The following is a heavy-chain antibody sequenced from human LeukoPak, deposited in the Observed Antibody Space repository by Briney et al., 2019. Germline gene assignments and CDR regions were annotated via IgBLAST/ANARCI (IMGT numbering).Heavy chain of an antibody. J-gene: IGHJ4*02. D-gene: IGHD3-22*01. CDR3: ATPLPSYSYDSSGYSFDY. Sequence: SLRLSCAASGFTFSNYAIHWVRQAPGKGLEWVAVISYDGSNKYYADSVKGRFTISRDNSKNTLYLQMNSLRAEDTAVYYCATPLPSYSYDSSGYSFDYWGQGTLVTVSS. V-gene: IGHV3-30-3*01. CDR2: ISYDGSNK. CDR1: GFTFSNYA.